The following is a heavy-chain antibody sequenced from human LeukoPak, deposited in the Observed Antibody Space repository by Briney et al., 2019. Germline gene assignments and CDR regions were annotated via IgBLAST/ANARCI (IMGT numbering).Heavy chain of an antibody. D-gene: IGHD1-14*01. CDR3: ARERRPGHSPDFSDFDY. CDR1: GYDFTSYG. J-gene: IGHJ4*02. Sequence: ASVKVSCKASGYDFTSYGINWVRQAPGQGLEWMGWISTYNGQTKYTQSLQGRVAMTTDTATSTVYLDLGSLRPADTAVYYCARERRPGHSPDFSDFDYWGQGTLVTVSS. V-gene: IGHV1-18*01. CDR2: ISTYNGQT.